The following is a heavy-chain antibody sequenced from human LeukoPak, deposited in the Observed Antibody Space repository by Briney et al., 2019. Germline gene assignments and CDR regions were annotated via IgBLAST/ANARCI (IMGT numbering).Heavy chain of an antibody. V-gene: IGHV4-59*01. D-gene: IGHD3-22*01. CDR3: ARTGPHANYYDSSGYGDAFDI. Sequence: PSETLSLTCTVSGGSISSYYWSWIRQPPGKVLEWIGYIYYSGSTNYNPSLKSRVTISVDTSKNQFSLKLSSVTAADTAVYYCARTGPHANYYDSSGYGDAFDIWGQGIMVTVS. CDR1: GGSISSYY. CDR2: IYYSGST. J-gene: IGHJ3*02.